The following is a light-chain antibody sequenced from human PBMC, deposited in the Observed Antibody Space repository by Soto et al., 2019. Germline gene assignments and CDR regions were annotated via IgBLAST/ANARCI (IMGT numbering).Light chain of an antibody. CDR1: HSISSW. CDR3: QQDNRYCLT. Sequence: DMQVTQSPSSLSAPVGDRVTITCRASHSISSWLAWYQQKPGKAPKLLIYDASSLESGVPSRFSGSGPGTEFTLTISSLQPDDFATYYCQQDNRYCLTFGQGTKVDIK. J-gene: IGKJ1*01. CDR2: DAS. V-gene: IGKV1-5*01.